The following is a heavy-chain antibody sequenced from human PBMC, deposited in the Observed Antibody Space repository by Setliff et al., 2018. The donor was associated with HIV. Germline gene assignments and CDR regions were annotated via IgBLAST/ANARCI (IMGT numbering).Heavy chain of an antibody. CDR1: GYSFINYA. CDR3: VKEYHTEVTDTRVANYFDY. CDR2: INPSDGTT. Sequence: ASVKVSCKASGYSFINYAMNWVRQAPGQGLEYMGIINPSDGTTDYTQRFQDRVTMTSDTSTSTVYMELRSLRSEDTAIYYCVKEYHTEVTDTRVANYFDYWGQGTLVTVSS. D-gene: IGHD4-4*01. V-gene: IGHV1-46*01. J-gene: IGHJ4*02.